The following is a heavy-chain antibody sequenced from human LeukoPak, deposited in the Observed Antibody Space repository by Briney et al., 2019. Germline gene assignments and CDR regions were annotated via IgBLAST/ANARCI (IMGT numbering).Heavy chain of an antibody. D-gene: IGHD3-22*01. CDR3: ARDLAPYYYDSSGSWGY. J-gene: IGHJ4*02. CDR2: IYYSGTT. CDR1: GGSISTYY. Sequence: PSETLSLTCTVSGGSISTYYWSWFRQPPGKGLEWIAYIYYSGTTNYSPSLKSRVTISVDTSKNQFSLKLTSVTAADTAVYYCARDLAPYYYDSSGSWGYWGQGTLVTVSS. V-gene: IGHV4-59*12.